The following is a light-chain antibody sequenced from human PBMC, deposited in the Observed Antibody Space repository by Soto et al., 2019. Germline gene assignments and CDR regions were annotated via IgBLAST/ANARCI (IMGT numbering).Light chain of an antibody. J-gene: IGLJ2*01. CDR1: SIDVGGYNY. CDR2: DVS. V-gene: IGLV2-14*01. CDR3: SSYTSSIL. Sequence: QSALTQPASVSGSPGQSITISCTGTSIDVGGYNYVSWYQQHPGKAPKLMIYDVSNRPSGVSNRFSGSKSGNTASLTISGLQAEDEADYYCSSYTSSILFGGGTKANVL.